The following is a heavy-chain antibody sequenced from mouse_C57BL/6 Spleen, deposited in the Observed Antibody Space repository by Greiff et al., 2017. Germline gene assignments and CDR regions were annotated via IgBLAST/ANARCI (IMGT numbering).Heavy chain of an antibody. CDR2: INPNNGGT. CDR3: ARLGY. Sequence: EVQLQQSGPELVKPGASVKISCKASGYTFTDYYMNWVKQSHGKSLEWIGDINPNNGGTSYNQKFKGKDTLTVDKSSSTAYMELRSLTSEDSAVYYCARLGYWGQGTTLTVSS. CDR1: GYTFTDYY. V-gene: IGHV1-26*01. J-gene: IGHJ2*01.